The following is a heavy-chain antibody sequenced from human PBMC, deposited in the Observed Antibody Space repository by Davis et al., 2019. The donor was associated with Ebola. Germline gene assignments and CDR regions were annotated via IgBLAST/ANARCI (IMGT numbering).Heavy chain of an antibody. Sequence: GESLKISCAASGFTFSDYYMSWIRQAPGKGLEWVSYISSSGSTIYYADSVKGRFTISRDNAKNSLYLQMNSLRAEDTAVYYCARVEYSNYGAYFDYWGQGTLVTVSS. CDR1: GFTFSDYY. V-gene: IGHV3-11*01. CDR2: ISSSGSTI. CDR3: ARVEYSNYGAYFDY. D-gene: IGHD4-11*01. J-gene: IGHJ4*02.